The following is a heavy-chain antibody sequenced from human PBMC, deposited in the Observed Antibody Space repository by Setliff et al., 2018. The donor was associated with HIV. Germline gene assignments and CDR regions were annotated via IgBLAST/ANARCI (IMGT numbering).Heavy chain of an antibody. V-gene: IGHV1-2*02. J-gene: IGHJ4*02. CDR3: AKSSADYGDYFSFDY. D-gene: IGHD4-17*01. Sequence: ASVKISCKPSGTNLLPYYMHWVRQAPGQGLEWMGVINTRGGSTSYAQKFQGRVTMTRDTSISTAYMDVSRLRSDDTAVYYCAKSSADYGDYFSFDYWGQGTLVTVSS. CDR2: INTRGGST. CDR1: GTNLLPYY.